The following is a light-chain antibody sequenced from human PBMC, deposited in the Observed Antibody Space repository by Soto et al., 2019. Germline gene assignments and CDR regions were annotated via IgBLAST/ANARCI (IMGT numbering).Light chain of an antibody. CDR1: QSVIGD. J-gene: IGKJ4*01. CDR2: GTS. CDR3: PHSGNGPPELP. Sequence: EIEMTQSPVTLSVSPGESATLSCRASQSVIGDLAWYQQRPVQAPRLLIYGTSTRATGIPARFSGSGSGTGFSLTLSGLQSEEFAVCSWPHSGNGPPELPFCGGAKVESK. V-gene: IGKV3-15*01.